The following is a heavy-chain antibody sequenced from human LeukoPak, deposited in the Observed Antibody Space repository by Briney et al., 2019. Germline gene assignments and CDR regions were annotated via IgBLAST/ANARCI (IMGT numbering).Heavy chain of an antibody. D-gene: IGHD1/OR15-1a*01. J-gene: IGHJ6*02. CDR2: MNKDGSEE. Sequence: GSSLRLSCAASGFILSNHWMTWVRQAPGKGPEWVANMNKDGSEEYYVDSVKGRFTFFKDTAKNSLYLQMNNLRVEDTALYYCARNNDMDVWGQGTTVVVSS. V-gene: IGHV3-7*03. CDR3: ARNNDMDV. CDR1: GFILSNHW.